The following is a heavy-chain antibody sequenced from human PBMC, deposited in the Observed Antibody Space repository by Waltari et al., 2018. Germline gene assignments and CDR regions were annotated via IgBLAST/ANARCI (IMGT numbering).Heavy chain of an antibody. J-gene: IGHJ6*03. CDR1: GFTFSDYY. CDR3: ASRRSSSRKGYYYYYMDV. CDR2: ISSSGSTI. Sequence: QVQLVESGGGLVKPGGSLRLSCAASGFTFSDYYMNWIRQAPGKGLEWVSYISSSGSTIYYADSEKGRFTISRDNAKNSLYLQMNSLRAEDTAVYYCASRRSSSRKGYYYYYMDVWGKGTTVTISS. V-gene: IGHV3-11*04. D-gene: IGHD6-6*01.